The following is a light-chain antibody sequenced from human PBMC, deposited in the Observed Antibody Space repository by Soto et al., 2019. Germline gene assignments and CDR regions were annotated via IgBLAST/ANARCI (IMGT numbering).Light chain of an antibody. CDR1: QGISSW. J-gene: IGKJ5*01. V-gene: IGKV1-12*01. Sequence: DTHITQTSSSLSASVGDRVTITCRASQGISSWLAWYQQKPGKAPKLLIYAASSLQSGVPSRFSGSASGTYFTLTISSLQPEDFATYYCQQASSFPLTFGQGTRLEI. CDR2: AAS. CDR3: QQASSFPLT.